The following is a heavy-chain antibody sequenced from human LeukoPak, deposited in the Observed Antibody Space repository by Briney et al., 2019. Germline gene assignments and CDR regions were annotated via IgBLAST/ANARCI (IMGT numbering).Heavy chain of an antibody. Sequence: SVKVSCKASGGTFSSYAISWVRQAPGRGLEWMGGIIPIFGTANYAQKFQGRVTITADESTSTAYMELSSLRSEDTAVYYCARDVDIVATKDYYYYGMDVWGQGTTVTVSS. V-gene: IGHV1-69*01. CDR2: IIPIFGTA. CDR1: GGTFSSYA. J-gene: IGHJ6*02. CDR3: ARDVDIVATKDYYYYGMDV. D-gene: IGHD5-12*01.